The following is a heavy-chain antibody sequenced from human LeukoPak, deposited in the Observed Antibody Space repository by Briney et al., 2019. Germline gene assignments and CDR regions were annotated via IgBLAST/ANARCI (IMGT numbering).Heavy chain of an antibody. V-gene: IGHV3-21*01. D-gene: IGHD3-3*01. CDR3: ARGPHGGFVIIPTEF. CDR1: GFTFSSYS. J-gene: IGHJ4*02. CDR2: IDSSSSYI. Sequence: AGGSLRLSCAASGFTFSSYSMNWVRQAPGKGLEWVSSIDSSSSYIYYADSVKGRFTISRANAKNSLFLQMNSLRAEDTAVYYCARGPHGGFVIIPTEFWGQGTLVTVSS.